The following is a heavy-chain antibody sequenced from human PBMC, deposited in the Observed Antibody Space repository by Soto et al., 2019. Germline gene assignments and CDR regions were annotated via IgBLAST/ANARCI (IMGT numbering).Heavy chain of an antibody. CDR2: ISSSGSTI. J-gene: IGHJ4*02. V-gene: IGHV3-48*03. CDR3: ASENHNYDILTGYYRASGPGDFGY. D-gene: IGHD3-9*01. CDR1: GFTFSSYE. Sequence: PGGSLRLSCAASGFTFSSYEMNWVRQAPGKGLEWVSYISSSGSTIYYADSVKGRFTISRDNAKNSLYLQMNSLRAEDTAVYYCASENHNYDILTGYYRASGPGDFGYWGQGALVTVSS.